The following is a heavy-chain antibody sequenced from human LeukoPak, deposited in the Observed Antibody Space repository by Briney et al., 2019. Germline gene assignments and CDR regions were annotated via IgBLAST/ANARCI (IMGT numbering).Heavy chain of an antibody. CDR2: IIPIFGTA. Sequence: ASVKVSCKASGYTFTDYYMHWVRQAPGQGLEWMGGIIPIFGTANYAQKFQGRVTITADKSTSTAYMELSSLRSEDTAVYYCARDAVVPASLLDYWGQGTLVTVSS. CDR1: GYTFTDYY. D-gene: IGHD2-2*01. CDR3: ARDAVVPASLLDY. J-gene: IGHJ4*02. V-gene: IGHV1-69*06.